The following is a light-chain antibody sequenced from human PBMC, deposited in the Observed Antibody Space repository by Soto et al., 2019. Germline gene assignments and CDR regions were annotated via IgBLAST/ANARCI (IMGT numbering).Light chain of an antibody. J-gene: IGKJ1*01. CDR1: QGIISY. V-gene: IGKV1-27*01. Sequence: DIQMTQSPSSLSASVGDRVTITCRASQGIISYLAGYQQKPGRVPKLLIHGASTLQSGVPTRFSGSGSGTDFTLTISSLQPEDVATYYCQKYNSVPQTFGQGTKVEIK. CDR3: QKYNSVPQT. CDR2: GAS.